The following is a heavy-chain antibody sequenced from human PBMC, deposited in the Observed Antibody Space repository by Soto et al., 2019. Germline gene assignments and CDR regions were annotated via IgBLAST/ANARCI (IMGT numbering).Heavy chain of an antibody. CDR3: ARRSEQWPLRNWFDP. J-gene: IGHJ5*02. CDR2: IYYSGST. D-gene: IGHD6-19*01. CDR1: GGSISSGGYY. Sequence: QVQLQESGPGLVKPSQTLSLTCTVSGGSISSGGYYWGWIRQHPGKGLEWIGYIYYSGSTYYNPSLKSRVTISVDTSKNQFSLKLSSVTAADTAVYYCARRSEQWPLRNWFDPWGQGTLVTVSS. V-gene: IGHV4-31*03.